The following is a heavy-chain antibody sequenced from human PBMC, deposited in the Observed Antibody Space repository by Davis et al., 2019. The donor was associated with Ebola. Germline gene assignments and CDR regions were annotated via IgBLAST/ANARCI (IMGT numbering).Heavy chain of an antibody. CDR2: ISSSGTTT. J-gene: IGHJ4*02. V-gene: IGHV3-23*01. Sequence: GESLKISCAASGFTFSSYAMTWVRQAPGKGLEWVSGISSSGTTTYYVDSVKGRFTISRDNSKNTLYLQMNSLRAEDTAVYYCARETYSGSYFDYWGQGTLVTVSS. CDR3: ARETYSGSYFDY. D-gene: IGHD1-26*01. CDR1: GFTFSSYA.